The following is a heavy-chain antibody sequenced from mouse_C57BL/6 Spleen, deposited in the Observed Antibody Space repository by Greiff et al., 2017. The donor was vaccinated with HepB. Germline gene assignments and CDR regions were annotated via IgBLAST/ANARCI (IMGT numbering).Heavy chain of an antibody. Sequence: EVQLQQSGPGMVKPSQSLSLTCTVTGYSITSGYDWHWIRHFPGNKLEWMGYISYSGSTNYNPSLKSRISITHDTSKNHFFLKLNSVTTEDTATYYCARSDYDGYYAMDYWGQGTSVTVSS. CDR2: ISYSGST. CDR1: GYSITSGYD. J-gene: IGHJ4*01. V-gene: IGHV3-1*01. CDR3: ARSDYDGYYAMDY. D-gene: IGHD2-4*01.